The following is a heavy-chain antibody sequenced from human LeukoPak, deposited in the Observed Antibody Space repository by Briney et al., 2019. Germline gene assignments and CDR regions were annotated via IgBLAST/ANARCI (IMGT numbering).Heavy chain of an antibody. Sequence: GGSLRLSCAASGFTFSSYEMNWVRQAPGKGLEWVSYISSSGSTIYYADSVKGRFTISRDNAKNSLYLQMNSLRAEDTAVYYCARDGVLRYFDWPYYYYMDVWGKGTTVIVSS. D-gene: IGHD3-9*01. V-gene: IGHV3-48*03. CDR1: GFTFSSYE. CDR2: ISSSGSTI. CDR3: ARDGVLRYFDWPYYYYMDV. J-gene: IGHJ6*03.